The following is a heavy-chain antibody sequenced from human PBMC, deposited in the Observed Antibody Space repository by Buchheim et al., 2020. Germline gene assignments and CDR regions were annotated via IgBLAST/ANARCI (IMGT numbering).Heavy chain of an antibody. J-gene: IGHJ3*02. D-gene: IGHD2-2*01. CDR2: INHSGST. Sequence: QVQLQQWGAGLLKPSETLSLTCAVYGGSFSGYYWSWIRQPPGKGLEWIGEINHSGSTNYNPSLKSRVTISVDTSKNTFSLKLSSVTAADTAVYYCARSLRGYCSSTSCLGNAFDIWGQGT. CDR3: ARSLRGYCSSTSCLGNAFDI. V-gene: IGHV4-34*01. CDR1: GGSFSGYY.